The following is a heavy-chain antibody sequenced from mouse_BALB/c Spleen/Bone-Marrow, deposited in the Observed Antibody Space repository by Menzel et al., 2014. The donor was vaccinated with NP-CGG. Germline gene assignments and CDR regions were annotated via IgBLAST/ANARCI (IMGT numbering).Heavy chain of an antibody. CDR1: GYTFTSYW. Sequence: QVQLQQPGAELVKPGASVKLSCKPSGYTFTSYWIHWVKQRPGQGLGWIGEINPVNGRNDYNEKFKNKATLTVDKSSSTAYMQLSSLTSEDSAVYYCTRYYSWYFDVWGAGTTVTVSS. D-gene: IGHD1-1*01. J-gene: IGHJ1*01. V-gene: IGHV1S81*02. CDR3: TRYYSWYFDV. CDR2: INPVNGRN.